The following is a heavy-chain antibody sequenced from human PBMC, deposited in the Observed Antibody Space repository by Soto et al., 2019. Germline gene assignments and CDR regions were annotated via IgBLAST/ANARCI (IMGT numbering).Heavy chain of an antibody. Sequence: ASVKVSCKASGYTFTSYDINWVRQATGQGLEWMGWMNPNSGNTGYAQKFQGRVTMTRNTSISTAYMELSSLRSEDTAVYYCARGDNDFWSGHSRCYGMDVWGQGTTVTVSS. CDR1: GYTFTSYD. CDR3: ARGDNDFWSGHSRCYGMDV. J-gene: IGHJ6*02. D-gene: IGHD3-3*01. CDR2: MNPNSGNT. V-gene: IGHV1-8*01.